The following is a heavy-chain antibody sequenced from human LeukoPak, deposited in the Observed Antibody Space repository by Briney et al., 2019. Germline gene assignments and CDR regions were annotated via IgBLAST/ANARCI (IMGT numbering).Heavy chain of an antibody. Sequence: GESLKISCKGSGYSFTSYWIGWVRQMPGKGLEWMGNIYPGDSDTRYSPSFQGQVTISADKSISTAYLQWSSLKASDTAMYYCARTINEDLLLYYFDYWGQGTLVTVSS. CDR1: GYSFTSYW. D-gene: IGHD2-15*01. CDR3: ARTINEDLLLYYFDY. J-gene: IGHJ4*02. CDR2: IYPGDSDT. V-gene: IGHV5-51*01.